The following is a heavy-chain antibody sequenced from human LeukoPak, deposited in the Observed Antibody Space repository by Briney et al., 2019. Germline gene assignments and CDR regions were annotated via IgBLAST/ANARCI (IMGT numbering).Heavy chain of an antibody. CDR1: GGSINTYF. CDR3: ARGVTGGWYGDFQH. D-gene: IGHD6-19*01. CDR2: IYYSGCT. V-gene: IGHV4-59*01. J-gene: IGHJ1*01. Sequence: SETLSLTCTVSGGSINTYFWSWIRQPPGKGLEWIGYIYYSGCTNYNPSLKSRVTISVDTSKNQFSLKLSSVTAADTAVYYCARGVTGGWYGDFQHWGQGTLVTVSS.